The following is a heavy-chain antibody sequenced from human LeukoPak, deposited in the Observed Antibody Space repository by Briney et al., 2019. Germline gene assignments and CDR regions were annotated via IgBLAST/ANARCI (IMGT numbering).Heavy chain of an antibody. Sequence: SQTLSLTCTVSGGSISSGGYYWSWIRQHPGKGLEWIGYIYYSGSTYYNPSLKCRVTISVDTSKNQFSLKLSSVTAADTAVYYCAVGKSYYFDYWGQGTLVTVSS. J-gene: IGHJ4*02. CDR2: IYYSGST. D-gene: IGHD7-27*01. V-gene: IGHV4-31*03. CDR1: GGSISSGGYY. CDR3: AVGKSYYFDY.